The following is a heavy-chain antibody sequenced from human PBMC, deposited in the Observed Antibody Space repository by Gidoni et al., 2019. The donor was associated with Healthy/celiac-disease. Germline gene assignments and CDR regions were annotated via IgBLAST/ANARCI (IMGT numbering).Heavy chain of an antibody. CDR3: ARLGFRGLGY. Sequence: QVQLQQWGAGLLKPSETLSLTCAVYGGSFSGYYWSCIRQPPGKGLEGIGEINHSGSTNYNPSLKSRVTISVDTSKNQFSLKLSSVTAADTAVYYCARLGFRGLGYWGQGTLVTVSS. V-gene: IGHV4-34*01. D-gene: IGHD3-10*01. CDR1: GGSFSGYY. J-gene: IGHJ4*02. CDR2: INHSGST.